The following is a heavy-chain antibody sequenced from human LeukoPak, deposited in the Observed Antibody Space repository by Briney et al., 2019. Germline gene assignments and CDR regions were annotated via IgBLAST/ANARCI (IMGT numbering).Heavy chain of an antibody. V-gene: IGHV1-69*01. CDR2: IIPIFGTA. J-gene: IGHJ4*02. Sequence: ASVKVSCKASGGTFSSYAISWVRQAPGQGLEWMGGIIPIFGTANYAQKFQGRVTITADESTSTAYMELSSLRSEDTAVYYCARLYYGGRLFDYWGQGTLVTVSS. CDR1: GGTFSSYA. CDR3: ARLYYGGRLFDY. D-gene: IGHD4-23*01.